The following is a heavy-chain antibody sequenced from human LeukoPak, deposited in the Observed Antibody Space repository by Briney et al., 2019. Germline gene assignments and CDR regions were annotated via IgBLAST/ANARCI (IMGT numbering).Heavy chain of an antibody. D-gene: IGHD5/OR15-5a*01. CDR1: VVPGASISTSY. Sequence: SETLSLTCTVPVVPGASISTSYWSWIRQPAAKGLEWIGRIYVSGTTNFNPSLKSRITMSVDTSKNQFSLKLRSVTAADTAVYYCARDLYDWGYFDYWGQGVLVTVSS. CDR3: ARDLYDWGYFDY. V-gene: IGHV4-4*07. J-gene: IGHJ4*03. CDR2: IYVSGTT.